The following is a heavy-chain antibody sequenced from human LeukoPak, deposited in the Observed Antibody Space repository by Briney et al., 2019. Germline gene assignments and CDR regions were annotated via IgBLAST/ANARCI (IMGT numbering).Heavy chain of an antibody. D-gene: IGHD3-3*01. CDR3: ARVSGWSGRYYYGMDV. CDR1: GGSISSGGYY. V-gene: IGHV4-31*03. Sequence: PSQTLSLTCTVSGGSISSGGYYWSWIRQHPGKGLEWIGYIYYSGSTYYNPSLKSRVTISVDTSKNQFSLKLSTVTAADTAVYYCARVSGWSGRYYYGMDVWGQGTTVTVSS. J-gene: IGHJ6*02. CDR2: IYYSGST.